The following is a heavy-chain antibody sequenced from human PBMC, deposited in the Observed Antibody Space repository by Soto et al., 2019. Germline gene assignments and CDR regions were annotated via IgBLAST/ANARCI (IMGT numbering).Heavy chain of an antibody. CDR3: AKQNPPESSARPGYHFDY. CDR1: GGSISSSSYF. J-gene: IGHJ4*02. V-gene: IGHV4-39*01. Sequence: KTSETLSLTCTVSGGSISSSSYFWGWIRQPPGKGLEWIGSTRYSGGTYYNPSLKNRVTISVDTSRNQFSLKLSSVTATDTALYYCAKQNPPESSARPGYHFDYWGQGALVTVSS. D-gene: IGHD6-6*01. CDR2: TRYSGGT.